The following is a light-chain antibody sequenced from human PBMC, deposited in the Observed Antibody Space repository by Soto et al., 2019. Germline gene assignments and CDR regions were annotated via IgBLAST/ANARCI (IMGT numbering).Light chain of an antibody. Sequence: EIVLTQSPGTLSLSPGERATLSCRASQSVSSSFLAWYQQKPGQAPRLLIYGASNRATGIPDRFSGSGSGTDFTLTISRLEPEDFAVYYCQQYVTSPGAFGQGTKVAIE. J-gene: IGKJ1*01. CDR3: QQYVTSPGA. CDR1: QSVSSSF. V-gene: IGKV3-20*01. CDR2: GAS.